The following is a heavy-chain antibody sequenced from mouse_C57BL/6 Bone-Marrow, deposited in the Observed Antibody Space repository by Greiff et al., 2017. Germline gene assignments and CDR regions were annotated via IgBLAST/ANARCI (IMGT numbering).Heavy chain of an antibody. CDR1: GYTFTSYW. V-gene: IGHV1-50*01. CDR3: ARHDYDGSPWFAY. J-gene: IGHJ3*01. D-gene: IGHD1-1*01. Sequence: QVQLKESGAELVKPGASVKLSCKASGYTFTSYWMQWVKQRPGQGLEWIGEIDPSDSYTNYNQKFKGKATLTVDTSSSTAYMQLSSLTSEDSAVYYCARHDYDGSPWFAYWGQGTLVTVSA. CDR2: IDPSDSYT.